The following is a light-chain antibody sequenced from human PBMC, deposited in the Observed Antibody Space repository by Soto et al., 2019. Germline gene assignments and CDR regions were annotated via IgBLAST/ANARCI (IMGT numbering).Light chain of an antibody. J-gene: IGKJ5*01. CDR2: DAS. Sequence: ELVLTQSPATLSLSPGEISTLSCRASQSVSSYLAWYQQKPGQPPRLLIYDASNRATGIPARFSGSGSGTDFTLTISSLEPEDFAVYYCQQRSNWQVTFGQGTDWRL. CDR1: QSVSSY. V-gene: IGKV3-11*01. CDR3: QQRSNWQVT.